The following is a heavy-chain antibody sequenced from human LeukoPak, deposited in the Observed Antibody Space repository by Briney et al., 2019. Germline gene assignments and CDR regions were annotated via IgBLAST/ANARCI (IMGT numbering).Heavy chain of an antibody. J-gene: IGHJ6*02. CDR2: IYYSGST. CDR3: AREGLYSSSSSRYYYYGMDV. Sequence: SQTLSLTCTVSGGSISSGGYYWSWIRQHPGTGLEWIGYIYYSGSTYYNPSLKSRVTISVDTSKNQFSLKLSSVTAADTAVCYCAREGLYSSSSSRYYYYGMDVWGQGTTVTVSS. V-gene: IGHV4-31*03. D-gene: IGHD6-6*01. CDR1: GGSISSGGYY.